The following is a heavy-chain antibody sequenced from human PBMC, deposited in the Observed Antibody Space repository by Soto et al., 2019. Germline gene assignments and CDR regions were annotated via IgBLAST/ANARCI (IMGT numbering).Heavy chain of an antibody. Sequence: PSETLSLTCTVSGGSINSNNYYWAWIRQPPGKGLAWIASIYYDGSTYYNPSLKSRVTISIDTSKHQFSLRLRSVTAADTAIYYCAKVVVAATRPTDFDSWGQGTLVTVSS. D-gene: IGHD2-15*01. CDR2: IYYDGST. V-gene: IGHV4-39*01. CDR3: AKVVVAATRPTDFDS. J-gene: IGHJ4*02. CDR1: GGSINSNNYY.